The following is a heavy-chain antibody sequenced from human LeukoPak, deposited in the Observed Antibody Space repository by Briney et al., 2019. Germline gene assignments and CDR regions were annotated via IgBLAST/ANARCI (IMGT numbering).Heavy chain of an antibody. Sequence: PETLSLTCTVSGGSISSYYWSWIRQPPGKGLEWIGYIYYSESTNYNPSLKSRVTISVDTSKNQFSLKLSSVTAADTAVYYCAGYSYGYIRFDYWGQGTLVTVSS. CDR1: GGSISSYY. J-gene: IGHJ4*02. V-gene: IGHV4-59*08. D-gene: IGHD5-18*01. CDR3: AGYSYGYIRFDY. CDR2: IYYSEST.